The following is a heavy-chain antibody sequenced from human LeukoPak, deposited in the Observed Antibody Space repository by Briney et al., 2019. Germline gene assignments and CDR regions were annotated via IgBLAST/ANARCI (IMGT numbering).Heavy chain of an antibody. CDR1: GGSISSSNW. D-gene: IGHD3-3*01. CDR3: ARGNFWSGYPYYFYYYMDV. CDR2: NHHSGST. Sequence: PSGTLSLTCAVSGGSISSSNWWSWVRQPPGKGLEWIGENHHSGSTNYNPSLKSRVTISVDTSKNQFSLKLSSVTAADTAVYYCARGNFWSGYPYYFYYYMDVWDKGTTVTVSS. V-gene: IGHV4-4*02. J-gene: IGHJ6*03.